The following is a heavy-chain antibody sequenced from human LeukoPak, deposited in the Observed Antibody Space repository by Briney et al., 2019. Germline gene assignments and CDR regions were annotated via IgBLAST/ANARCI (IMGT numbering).Heavy chain of an antibody. Sequence: GGSLRLSCAASGFTFSSYAMSWVRQAPGKGLEWVSAISGSGGSTYYADSVKGRFTISRDNSKNTLYLQMNSLRAEDTAVYYCAKDSDTAIVSEKHVPLDYWGQGTLVTVSS. V-gene: IGHV3-23*01. CDR1: GFTFSSYA. CDR3: AKDSDTAIVSEKHVPLDY. J-gene: IGHJ4*02. D-gene: IGHD5-18*01. CDR2: ISGSGGST.